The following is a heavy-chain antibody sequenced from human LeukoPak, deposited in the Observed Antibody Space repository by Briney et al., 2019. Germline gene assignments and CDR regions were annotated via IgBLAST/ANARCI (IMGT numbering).Heavy chain of an antibody. D-gene: IGHD3-22*01. CDR1: KFTFSGSG. Sequence: PGRSLRLSCAASKFTFSGSGMHWVRQAPGKGLDWVALISHDGTNKYYADSVEGRFTTSRDNSKNSLYLQMNSLRSEDTALYYCAKARGLIGGAFDIWGQGTMVTVSS. CDR3: AKARGLIGGAFDI. CDR2: ISHDGTNK. V-gene: IGHV3-30*18. J-gene: IGHJ3*02.